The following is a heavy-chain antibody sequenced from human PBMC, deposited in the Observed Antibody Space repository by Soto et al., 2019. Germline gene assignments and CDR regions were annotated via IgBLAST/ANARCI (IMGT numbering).Heavy chain of an antibody. D-gene: IGHD6-19*01. Sequence: ASVKVSCKASGYTFTSYVISWVLQAPGQGLEWMGWISAYNGNTNHAQKLQGRVTMTTDTSTSTAYMELRSLRSDDTAVYYCARDVAVAEDNWFDPWGQGTLVIVSS. J-gene: IGHJ5*02. CDR3: ARDVAVAEDNWFDP. CDR2: ISAYNGNT. V-gene: IGHV1-18*01. CDR1: GYTFTSYV.